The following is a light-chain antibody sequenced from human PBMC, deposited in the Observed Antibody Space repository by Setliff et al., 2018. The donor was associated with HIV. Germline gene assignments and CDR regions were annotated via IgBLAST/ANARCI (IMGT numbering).Light chain of an antibody. CDR1: SSDIGDYNY. Sequence: QSALTQPASVSGSPGQSIIISCTGTSSDIGDYNYVSWYQQHPGKAPQLFIYGVTNRPSGISNRFSGSKSGSTASLTISGLQAEDEADYYCCSYRNTKIWAFGSGTQLTVL. CDR3: CSYRNTKIWA. J-gene: IGLJ3*02. V-gene: IGLV2-14*03. CDR2: GVT.